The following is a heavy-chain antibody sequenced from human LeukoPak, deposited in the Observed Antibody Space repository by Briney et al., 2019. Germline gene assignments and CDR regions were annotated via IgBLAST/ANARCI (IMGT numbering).Heavy chain of an antibody. CDR3: VKNSGWYCLDY. J-gene: IGHJ4*02. V-gene: IGHV3-7*03. CDR1: GFTFSSYW. D-gene: IGHD6-13*01. Sequence: GGSLRLSCAASGFTFSSYWMTWVRQAPGKGLEWVANIKQDGSKKNYVDSVKGRFTISRDNAKNSLYLQMSNLRAEDTAVYYCVKNSGWYCLDYWGQGTLVTVSS. CDR2: IKQDGSKK.